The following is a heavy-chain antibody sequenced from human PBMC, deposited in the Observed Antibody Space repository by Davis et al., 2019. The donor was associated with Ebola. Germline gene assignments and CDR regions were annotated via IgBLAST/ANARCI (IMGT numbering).Heavy chain of an antibody. D-gene: IGHD5-12*01. CDR3: ARDHELVATISYYYYGMDV. V-gene: IGHV3-30-3*01. J-gene: IGHJ6*02. CDR1: GFTFSSYA. Sequence: GESLKISCAASGFTFSSYAMHWVRQAPGKVLEWVSVISYDGSNKHYADSVKGRFTISRDNSKNTLYLQMNSLRAEDTAVYYCARDHELVATISYYYYGMDVWGQGTAVTVSS. CDR2: ISYDGSNK.